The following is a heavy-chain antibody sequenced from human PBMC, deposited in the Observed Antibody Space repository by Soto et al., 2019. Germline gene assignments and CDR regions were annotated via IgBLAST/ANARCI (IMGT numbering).Heavy chain of an antibody. Sequence: QVQLVQSGAEVRKPGSSVKVSCKASGGIFSNFGISWVRQAPGQGLEWMGGIIPSSDTPIYAQKFQRRVIITADESTSTAYMDLSSLTSDDTAMYYCARGTEKEYWLTAYAFDIWGQGTMVTVSS. CDR2: IIPSSDTP. J-gene: IGHJ3*02. D-gene: IGHD3-9*01. V-gene: IGHV1-69*01. CDR1: GGIFSNFG. CDR3: ARGTEKEYWLTAYAFDI.